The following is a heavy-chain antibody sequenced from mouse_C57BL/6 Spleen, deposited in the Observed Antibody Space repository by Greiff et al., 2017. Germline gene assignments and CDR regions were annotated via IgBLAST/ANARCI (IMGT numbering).Heavy chain of an antibody. CDR3: ARRQLYYSSGYWCAY. CDR2: INPSTGGT. CDR1: GYSFTGYY. D-gene: IGHD3-2*02. Sequence: VQLQQSGPELVKPGASVKISCKASGYSFTGYYMNWVKQSPEKSLEWIGEINPSTGGTTYNQKFKAKATLTVDKSSSTAYMQLKSLTSEDSAVYYCARRQLYYSSGYWCAYWGQGTLVTVSA. V-gene: IGHV1-42*01. J-gene: IGHJ3*01.